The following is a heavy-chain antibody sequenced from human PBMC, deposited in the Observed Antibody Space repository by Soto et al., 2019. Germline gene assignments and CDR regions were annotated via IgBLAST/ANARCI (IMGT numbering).Heavy chain of an antibody. CDR1: GFTFSSYG. CDR3: ARKSNTAMGHKNDAFDI. CDR2: IWYDGSNK. V-gene: IGHV3-33*01. D-gene: IGHD5-18*01. Sequence: GGSLRLSCAASGFTFSSYGMHWVRQAPGKGLEWVAVIWYDGSNKYYADSVKGRFTISRDNSKNTLYLQMNSPRAEDTAVYYCARKSNTAMGHKNDAFDIWGQGTMVTVSS. J-gene: IGHJ3*02.